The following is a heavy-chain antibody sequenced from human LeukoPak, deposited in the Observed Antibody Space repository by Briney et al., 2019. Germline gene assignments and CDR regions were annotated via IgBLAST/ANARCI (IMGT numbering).Heavy chain of an antibody. CDR1: GFTFSDYY. Sequence: GGSLRLSCAASGFTFSDYYMSWIRQAPGKGLEWVSYISSIGSTIYYADSVKGRFTISRDNAKNSLYLQMNSLRAEDTAVYYCARVLREIQLWSGPYYYYYMDVWGKGTTVTVSS. J-gene: IGHJ6*03. D-gene: IGHD5-18*01. CDR2: ISSIGSTI. CDR3: ARVLREIQLWSGPYYYYYMDV. V-gene: IGHV3-11*04.